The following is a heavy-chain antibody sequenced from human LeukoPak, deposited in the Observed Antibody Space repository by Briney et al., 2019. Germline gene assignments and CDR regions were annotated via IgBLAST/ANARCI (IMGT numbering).Heavy chain of an antibody. Sequence: GGSLRLSCVASGVTISSQAMSWVRQAPGKGLEWVSTIGIGGNTYYADTVKGRFTISRDNSKNTLSLQMNSLRAEDTAVYYCAIRGTAGSWNPEDYWGQGTLVTVSS. CDR3: AIRGTAGSWNPEDY. CDR2: IGIGGNT. J-gene: IGHJ4*02. CDR1: GVTISSQA. V-gene: IGHV3-23*01. D-gene: IGHD1-1*01.